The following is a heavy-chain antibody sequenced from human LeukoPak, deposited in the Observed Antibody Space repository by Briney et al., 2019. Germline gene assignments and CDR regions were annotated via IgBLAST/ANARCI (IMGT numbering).Heavy chain of an antibody. CDR1: GGSFSPYY. CDR2: IHYTGNT. D-gene: IGHD3-10*01. V-gene: IGHV4-59*01. Sequence: SETLSLTCAVYGGSFSPYYWSWIRQPPGKGLEWIGYIHYTGNTDYNPSLTSRVTMSVDTSKNQFSLMLTSVTAADTAVYYCARGCGSGCCAYFGEWGQGLLVAVSS. CDR3: ARGCGSGCCAYFGE. J-gene: IGHJ4*02.